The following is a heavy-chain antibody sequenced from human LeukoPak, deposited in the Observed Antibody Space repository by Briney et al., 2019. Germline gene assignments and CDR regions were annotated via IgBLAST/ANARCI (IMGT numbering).Heavy chain of an antibody. CDR3: ARQCSGGSCYYYFDY. J-gene: IGHJ4*02. D-gene: IGHD2-15*01. CDR1: GGSISSYY. Sequence: PESLSLTSTVPGGSISSYYWSWIRQPPGEGLERIGYIYYSGSTNYNPSLKSRVTISVDTSKNQFSLKLSSVTAADTAVYYCARQCSGGSCYYYFDYWGQGTLVTVSS. V-gene: IGHV4-59*08. CDR2: IYYSGST.